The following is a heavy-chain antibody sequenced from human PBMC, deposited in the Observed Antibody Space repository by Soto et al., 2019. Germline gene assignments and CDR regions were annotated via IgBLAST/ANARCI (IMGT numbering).Heavy chain of an antibody. D-gene: IGHD3-3*01. CDR2: ISGSGGST. CDR3: ARDRSRYDFWSGYYTSYYFDY. J-gene: IGHJ4*02. Sequence: PGGSLRLSCAASGFTFSSYAMSWVRQAPGKGLEWVSAISGSGGSTYYADSVKGRFTISRDNSKNTLYLQMNSLRAEDTAVYYCARDRSRYDFWSGYYTSYYFDYWGQGTLVTVSS. V-gene: IGHV3-23*01. CDR1: GFTFSSYA.